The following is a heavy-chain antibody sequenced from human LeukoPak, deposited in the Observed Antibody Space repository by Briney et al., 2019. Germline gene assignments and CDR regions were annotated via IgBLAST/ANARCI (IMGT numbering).Heavy chain of an antibody. CDR1: GYTLTELS. CDR3: TRGDH. CDR2: FDPEDGET. V-gene: IGHV1-24*01. J-gene: IGHJ5*02. Sequence: ASVKVSCKVSGYTLTELSMHWVRQAPGKGLEWMGGFDPEDGETIYAQKFQGRVTLTRITSISTAYMELSSLKSDDTAVYFCTRGDHWGQGTPVTVSS.